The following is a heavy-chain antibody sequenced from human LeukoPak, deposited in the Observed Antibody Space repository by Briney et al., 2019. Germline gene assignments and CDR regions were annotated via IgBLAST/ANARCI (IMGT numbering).Heavy chain of an antibody. J-gene: IGHJ2*01. CDR3: ASYEQSVSNWYFDL. CDR2: IYGGGQT. Sequence: GGSLRLSCAASGFTVSNKYLTWVRQAPGKGLEWVSLIYGGGQTTYADSVKGRFTISRDNSRNTLYLQMNSLRVDDTAVYYCASYEQSVSNWYFDLWGPGALVTVSS. CDR1: GFTVSNKY. V-gene: IGHV3-53*01. D-gene: IGHD3-16*01.